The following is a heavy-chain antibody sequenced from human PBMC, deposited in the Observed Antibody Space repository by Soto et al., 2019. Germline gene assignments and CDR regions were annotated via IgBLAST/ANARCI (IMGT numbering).Heavy chain of an antibody. CDR2: IYYSGST. D-gene: IGHD6-19*01. CDR3: ARVRAQKSQWLVSRGRFDP. V-gene: IGHV4-30-4*01. CDR1: GGSISSGDYY. Sequence: SETLSLTCTVSGGSISSGDYYWSWIRQPPGKGLEWIGYIYYSGSTYYNPSLKSRVTISVDTSKNQFSLKLSSVTAADTAVYYCARVRAQKSQWLVSRGRFDPWGQGTLVTVSS. J-gene: IGHJ5*01.